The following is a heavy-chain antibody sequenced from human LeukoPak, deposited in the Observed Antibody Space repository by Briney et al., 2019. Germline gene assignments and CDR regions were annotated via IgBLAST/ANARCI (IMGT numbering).Heavy chain of an antibody. CDR1: GYTFTSYD. CDR3: ARGRRVGATISVY. Sequence: ASVKVSCKASGYTFTSYDINWVRQATGQGLEWMGWMNPNSGNTGYAQKFQGRVTMTRNTSTSTAYMELNSLRSEDTAVYYCARGRRVGATISVYWGQGTLVTVSS. D-gene: IGHD1-26*01. V-gene: IGHV1-8*01. CDR2: MNPNSGNT. J-gene: IGHJ4*02.